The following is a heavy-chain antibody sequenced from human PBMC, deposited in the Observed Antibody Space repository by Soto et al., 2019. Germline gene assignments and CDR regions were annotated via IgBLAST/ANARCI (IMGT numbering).Heavy chain of an antibody. D-gene: IGHD3-9*01. CDR2: IYYSGST. Sequence: SETLSFTCTVSGGSISSGDYYWSWIRQPPGKGLEWIGYIYYSGSTYYNPSLKSRVTISVDTSKNQFSLKLSSVTAADTAVYYCAREWYYDILTGYYKRGYFDYWGQGTLVTVSS. V-gene: IGHV4-30-4*01. J-gene: IGHJ4*02. CDR1: GGSISSGDYY. CDR3: AREWYYDILTGYYKRGYFDY.